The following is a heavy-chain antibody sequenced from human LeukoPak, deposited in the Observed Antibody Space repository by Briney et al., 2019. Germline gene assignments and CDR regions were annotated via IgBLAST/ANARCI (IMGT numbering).Heavy chain of an antibody. Sequence: PSETLSLTCTVSDYSISSGYDWSWIRQPAGKGLEWIGRIYTSGSTNYNPSLKSRVTISVDTSKNQFSLKLSSVTAADTAVYYCARDRGTTIASLDYWGQGTLVTVSS. D-gene: IGHD3-22*01. CDR2: IYTSGST. V-gene: IGHV4-61*02. CDR1: DYSISSGYD. J-gene: IGHJ4*02. CDR3: ARDRGTTIASLDY.